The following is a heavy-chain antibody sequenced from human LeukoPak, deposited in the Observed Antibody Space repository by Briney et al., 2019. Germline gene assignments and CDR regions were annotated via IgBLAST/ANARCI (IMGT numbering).Heavy chain of an antibody. V-gene: IGHV3-74*01. Sequence: GGSLSLSCAASGFTFSTYWMHWVRQAPGKGLVWVSRIKSDGSTNYADSVKGGFTISRDNAKNTVSLQINSLRPEETGVYYCARAPSEIGGYYPEYFRHWGQGTLVTVSS. CDR3: ARAPSEIGGYYPEYFRH. CDR2: IKSDGST. J-gene: IGHJ1*01. CDR1: GFTFSTYW. D-gene: IGHD3-22*01.